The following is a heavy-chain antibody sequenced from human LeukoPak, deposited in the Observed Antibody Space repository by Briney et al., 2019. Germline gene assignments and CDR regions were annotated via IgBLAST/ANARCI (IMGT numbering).Heavy chain of an antibody. Sequence: PGGSLRLSCAASGYRFSCCGMHWVRQAPGKGLEWLAIVWHDRSDQRYADSVKGRFFISGDNSKNTMYLQINSLRAEDTALYYCVRDGYSCTNAKSLDSWGQGSLVTVSS. CDR3: VRDGYSCTNAKSLDS. CDR1: GYRFSCCG. D-gene: IGHD5-18*01. J-gene: IGHJ4*02. V-gene: IGHV3-33*01. CDR2: VWHDRSDQ.